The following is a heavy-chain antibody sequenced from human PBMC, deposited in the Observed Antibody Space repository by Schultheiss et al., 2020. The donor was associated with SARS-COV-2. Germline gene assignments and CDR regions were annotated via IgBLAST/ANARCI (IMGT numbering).Heavy chain of an antibody. V-gene: IGHV4-59*01. CDR2: IYYSGST. J-gene: IGHJ4*02. Sequence: SETLSLTCTVSGDSISSSYWSWIRQPPGKGLEWIGYIYYSGSTYYNPSLKSRVTISVDTSKNQFSLKLTSVTAADTAVYYCARGYTSGWPCDSWGQGTLVTVSS. CDR1: GDSISSSY. CDR3: ARGYTSGWPCDS. D-gene: IGHD6-19*01.